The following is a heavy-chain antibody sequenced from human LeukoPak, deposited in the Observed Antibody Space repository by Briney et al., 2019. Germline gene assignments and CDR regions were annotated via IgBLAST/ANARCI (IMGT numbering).Heavy chain of an antibody. CDR3: ATVLEARWLQRYFDY. V-gene: IGHV4-61*02. D-gene: IGHD5-24*01. J-gene: IGHJ4*02. Sequence: PSETLSLTCIVSGASISSGSYYWNWIRQPAGKGLEWIGRIYTGGTTEYSPSLKSRVTISVDTSKNQFSLKLSSVTAADTAVYYCATVLEARWLQRYFDYWGQGTLVTVSS. CDR1: GASISSGSYY. CDR2: IYTGGTT.